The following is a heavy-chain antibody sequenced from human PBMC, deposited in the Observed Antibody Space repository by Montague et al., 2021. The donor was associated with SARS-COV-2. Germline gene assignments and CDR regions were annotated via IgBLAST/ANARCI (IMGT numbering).Heavy chain of an antibody. CDR1: GFTFSSQW. D-gene: IGHD3-16*01. Sequence: FWSFSCAASGFTFSSQWMSWVRQAPGKGLEWVANIKEDGSVRQYADSVKGRFTISRDNAKNSLLLQMNSLRVEDTAVYYCSSGDFFDYWGQGTLVTVSS. CDR3: SSGDFFDY. J-gene: IGHJ4*02. CDR2: IKEDGSVR. V-gene: IGHV3-7*01.